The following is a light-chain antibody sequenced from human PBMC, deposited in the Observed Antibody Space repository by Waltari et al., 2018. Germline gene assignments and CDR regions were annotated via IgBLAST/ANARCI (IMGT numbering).Light chain of an antibody. V-gene: IGKV2-40*01. Sequence: DIVMTQTPLSLPVTLGEPASISCRSSQSLLDSEDGNTYLDWYLQKPGQSPQLLIYEVSNRASGVPDRFSGSGSDTDFTLKISRVEAEDGGVYYCMQGIEYPTFGQGTKVEIK. CDR1: QSLLDSEDGNTY. CDR3: MQGIEYPT. J-gene: IGKJ1*01. CDR2: EVS.